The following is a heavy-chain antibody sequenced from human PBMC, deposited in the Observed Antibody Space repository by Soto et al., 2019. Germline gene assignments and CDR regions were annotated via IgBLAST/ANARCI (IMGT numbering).Heavy chain of an antibody. Sequence: QVQLQQWGAGLLKPSETLSLTCAVYGGSFSGYYWSWIRQPPGKGLEWIGEINHSGSTNYNPSTKSRFTISVDTAKNQFSLKLSSVTAADTAVYYCARGRSGGSCYSVFTSCGLTFDYWGQGTLVTVSS. CDR2: INHSGST. V-gene: IGHV4-34*01. CDR1: GGSFSGYY. J-gene: IGHJ4*02. CDR3: ARGRSGGSCYSVFTSCGLTFDY. D-gene: IGHD2-15*01.